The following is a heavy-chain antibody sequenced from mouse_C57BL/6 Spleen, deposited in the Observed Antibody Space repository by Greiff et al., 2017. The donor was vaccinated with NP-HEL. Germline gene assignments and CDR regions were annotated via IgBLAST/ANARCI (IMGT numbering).Heavy chain of an antibody. D-gene: IGHD2-2*01. CDR2: ISDGGSYT. CDR1: GFTFSSYA. CDR3: ASMVTTGYYFDY. Sequence: EVQGVESGGGLVKPGGSLKLSCAASGFTFSSYAMSWVRQTPEKRLEWVATISDGGSYTYYPDNVKGRFTISRDNAKNNLYLQRSHLKSEDTAMYYCASMVTTGYYFDYWGQGTTLTVSS. V-gene: IGHV5-4*01. J-gene: IGHJ2*01.